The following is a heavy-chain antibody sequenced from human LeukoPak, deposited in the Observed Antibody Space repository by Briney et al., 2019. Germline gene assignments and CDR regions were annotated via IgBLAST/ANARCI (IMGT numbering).Heavy chain of an antibody. J-gene: IGHJ6*02. D-gene: IGHD3-3*01. CDR2: IKQDGSEK. CDR3: ARAVPDFWSGYYRYYYGMDV. CDR1: GFTFSSYW. Sequence: GGSLRLSCAASGFTFSSYWMSWVRQAPGKGLEWVANIKQDGSEKYYVDSVKGRFTISRDNAKNSLYLQMNSLGAEDTAVYYCARAVPDFWSGYYRYYYGMDVWGQGTTVTVSS. V-gene: IGHV3-7*01.